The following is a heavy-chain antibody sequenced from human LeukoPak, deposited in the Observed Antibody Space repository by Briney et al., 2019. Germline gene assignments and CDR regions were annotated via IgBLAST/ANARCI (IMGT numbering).Heavy chain of an antibody. CDR3: AREDMSPTGSLED. CDR1: GFTFSSYW. J-gene: IGHJ4*02. V-gene: IGHV3-7*03. Sequence: GGSLRLSCAASGFTFSSYWMRWVRQAPGKGLEWVANIKQDRSEKYYVDSVRGRFTISRDNAKNSLYLQMNSPRAEDTAVYYCAREDMSPTGSLEDSGQGTLVTASS. D-gene: IGHD1-14*01. CDR2: IKQDRSEK.